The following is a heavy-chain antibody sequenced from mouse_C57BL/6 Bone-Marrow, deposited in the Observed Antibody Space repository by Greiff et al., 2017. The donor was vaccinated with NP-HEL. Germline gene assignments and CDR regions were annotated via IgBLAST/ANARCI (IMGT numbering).Heavy chain of an antibody. V-gene: IGHV1-7*01. CDR2: INPSSGYT. J-gene: IGHJ4*01. CDR1: GYTFTSYW. D-gene: IGHD2-14*01. CDR3: ARSVRKDAMDY. Sequence: QVHVKQSGAELAKPGASVKLSCKASGYTFTSYWMHWVKQRPGQGLEWIGYINPSSGYTKYNQKFKDKATLTADKSSSTAYMQLSSLTYEDSAVYYCARSVRKDAMDYWGQGTSVTVSS.